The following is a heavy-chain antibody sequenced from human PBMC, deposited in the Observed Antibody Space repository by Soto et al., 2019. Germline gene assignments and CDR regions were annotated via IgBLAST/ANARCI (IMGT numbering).Heavy chain of an antibody. CDR1: GFTFSTYG. V-gene: IGHV3-30*18. D-gene: IGHD3-22*01. CDR2: ISFDASNK. J-gene: IGHJ6*02. Sequence: GGSLRLSWAASGFTFSTYGMHWVRQAPGKGLEWVALISFDASNKYYADSVKGRFTISRDNSKNTLFLLMDSLRAEDTAVYYCAKEHDGSGYFHQYGMDVWGQGTTVT. CDR3: AKEHDGSGYFHQYGMDV.